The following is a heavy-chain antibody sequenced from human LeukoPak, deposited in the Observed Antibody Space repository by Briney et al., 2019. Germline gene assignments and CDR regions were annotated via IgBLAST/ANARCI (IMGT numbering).Heavy chain of an antibody. D-gene: IGHD3-10*01. Sequence: SETLSLTCAVYGGSFSGYYWSWIRQPPGKGLEGIGEINHSGSTNYNPSLKSRVTISVHTSKNQFSLMLSSVTAADTAVYYCARSSWFGVVDPWGQGTLVTVSS. V-gene: IGHV4-34*01. CDR1: GGSFSGYY. CDR3: ARSSWFGVVDP. CDR2: INHSGST. J-gene: IGHJ5*02.